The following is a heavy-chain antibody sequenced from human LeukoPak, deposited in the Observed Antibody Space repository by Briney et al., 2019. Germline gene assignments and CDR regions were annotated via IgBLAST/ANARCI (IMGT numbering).Heavy chain of an antibody. J-gene: IGHJ4*02. CDR3: ARGGRARRDGHFDN. D-gene: IGHD5-24*01. V-gene: IGHV4-59*01. Sequence: EPLSLPFPVSGGSINSYYWSWIRTPPGKGGEWNGYIYYSGSTNSNPSLKSRVTISVDTSKNQFSLKLSSVNPADAAVYYCARGGRARRDGHFDNWGQGSLVTVSS. CDR2: IYYSGST. CDR1: GGSINSYY.